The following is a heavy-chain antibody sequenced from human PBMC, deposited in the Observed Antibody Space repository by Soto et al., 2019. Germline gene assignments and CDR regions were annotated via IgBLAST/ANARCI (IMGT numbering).Heavy chain of an antibody. CDR2: IRSKAYGGTT. D-gene: IGHD2-2*01. V-gene: IGHV3-49*03. CDR1: GFTFGDYA. Sequence: GGSLRLSCTASGFTFGDYAMSWFRQAPGKGLEWVGFIRSKAYGGTTEYAASVKGRFTISRDDSKSIAYLQMNSLKTEDTAVYYCTRERYCSSTSCYFYYYYMDVWGKGTTVTVSS. CDR3: TRERYCSSTSCYFYYYYMDV. J-gene: IGHJ6*03.